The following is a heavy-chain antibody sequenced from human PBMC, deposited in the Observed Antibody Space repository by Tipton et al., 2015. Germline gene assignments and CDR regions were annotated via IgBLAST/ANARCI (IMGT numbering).Heavy chain of an antibody. CDR3: ARSRYTVTPDS. D-gene: IGHD4-17*01. V-gene: IGHV4-38-2*01. CDR2: FFHSGNT. CDR1: DYSISSGYY. Sequence: TLSLTCAVSDYSISSGYYWGWIRQPPGKGLEWIGSFFHSGNTFHNPSLRSRVIISVDTSKNQFSLTVTSVTAADTAVYYCARSRYTVTPDSWGQGTLVTVSS. J-gene: IGHJ4*02.